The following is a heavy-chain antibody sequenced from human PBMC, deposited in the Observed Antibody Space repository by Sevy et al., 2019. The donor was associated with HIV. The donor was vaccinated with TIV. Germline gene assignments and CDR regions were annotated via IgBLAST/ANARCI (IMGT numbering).Heavy chain of an antibody. CDR1: GGSINSPDLY. J-gene: IGHJ4*02. CDR3: ARNYSPWLRIDS. D-gene: IGHD2-21*01. V-gene: IGHV4-30-4*01. Sequence: SETLSLTCSVSGGSINSPDLYWTWIRQPPGKGLEWIGYIYYSGITYSTPSLKSRLTLSIDTSTRQFSLHLSSVTAADTAVYFCARNYSPWLRIDSWGQGTQVTVSS. CDR2: IYYSGIT.